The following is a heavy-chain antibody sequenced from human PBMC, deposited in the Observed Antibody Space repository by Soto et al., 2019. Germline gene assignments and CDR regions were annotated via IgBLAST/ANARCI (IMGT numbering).Heavy chain of an antibody. J-gene: IGHJ4*02. Sequence: GGSLRLSCGASGFTFSSYAMSWVRQAPGKGLEWVSTISGSGGSTYYADSLKGRFTISRDNSKNTLFLQMSSLRAEDTAVYYCAKEAVSGWYYFDYWGPGTLVTVSS. CDR1: GFTFSSYA. CDR2: ISGSGGST. D-gene: IGHD6-19*01. CDR3: AKEAVSGWYYFDY. V-gene: IGHV3-23*01.